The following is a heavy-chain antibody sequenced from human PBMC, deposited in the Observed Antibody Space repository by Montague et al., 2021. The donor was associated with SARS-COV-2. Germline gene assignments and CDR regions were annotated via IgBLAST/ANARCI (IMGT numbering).Heavy chain of an antibody. V-gene: IGHV4-31*03. CDR2: IYYSGNT. Sequence: TLSLTCTVSGGSISSFGYYWSWIRQHPGKGLEWIGYIYYSGNTYYNPSLKSRVTISVDTSKNQFSLKLSSVTAADTAVYYCAIAATITMIVVVIDDFDIWGQGTMVTVSS. CDR3: AIAATITMIVVVIDDFDI. CDR1: GGSISSFGYY. D-gene: IGHD3-22*01. J-gene: IGHJ3*02.